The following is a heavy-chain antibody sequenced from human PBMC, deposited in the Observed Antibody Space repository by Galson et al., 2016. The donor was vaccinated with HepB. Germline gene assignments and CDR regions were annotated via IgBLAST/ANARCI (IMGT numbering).Heavy chain of an antibody. CDR3: ARDQGWEGGWFDP. D-gene: IGHD1-26*01. CDR2: ISYDGSNR. V-gene: IGHV3-30*09. CDR1: GFTLNNYA. Sequence: SLRLSCAASGFTLNNYALNWVRQAPGKGLEWVALISYDGSNRYYGDPVRGRFAISRDTSKNTVYLQMNSLRPKDTAVYYCARDQGWEGGWFDPWGQGTLVTVSS. J-gene: IGHJ5*02.